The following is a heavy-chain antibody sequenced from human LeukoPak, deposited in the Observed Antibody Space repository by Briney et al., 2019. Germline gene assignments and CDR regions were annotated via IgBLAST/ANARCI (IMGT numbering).Heavy chain of an antibody. CDR3: ARGRVAAAKTVYYFDY. Sequence: GASVKVSCKASGGTFSSYAISWVRQAPGQGLEWMGRIIPILGIANYAQKFQGRVTITADKSTSTAYMELSSLRSEDTAVYYCARGRVAAAKTVYYFDYWGQGTLVTVSS. D-gene: IGHD6-13*01. J-gene: IGHJ4*02. V-gene: IGHV1-69*04. CDR1: GGTFSSYA. CDR2: IIPILGIA.